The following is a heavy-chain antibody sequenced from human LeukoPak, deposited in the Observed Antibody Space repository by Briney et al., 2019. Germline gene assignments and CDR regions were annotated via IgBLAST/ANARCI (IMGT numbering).Heavy chain of an antibody. V-gene: IGHV4-31*03. D-gene: IGHD3-9*01. J-gene: IGHJ4*02. CDR1: GGSISNGDYY. CDR2: IYYSGST. Sequence: SETLSPTCTVSGGSISNGDYYWTWIRQHPGKGLEWIGYIYYSGSTYYNPSLKSRVVISVDTSKNQFSLKLKSVTAADTAVYYCARVRYSDVLTGYYGDGYFDYWGQGTLVTVSS. CDR3: ARVRYSDVLTGYYGDGYFDY.